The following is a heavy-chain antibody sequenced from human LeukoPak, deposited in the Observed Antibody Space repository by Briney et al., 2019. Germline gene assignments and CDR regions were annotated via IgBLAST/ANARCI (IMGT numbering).Heavy chain of an antibody. J-gene: IGHJ2*01. Sequence: PSETLSLTCTVSGGSISSYYWSWIRQPPGKGLEWIGYIYYSGSTNYNPSLKSRVTISVDTSKNQFSLNLSSVTAADTAVYYCARHIDNGYSYGYGENWYFDLWGRGTLVIVSS. V-gene: IGHV4-59*08. CDR3: ARHIDNGYSYGYGENWYFDL. CDR1: GGSISSYY. D-gene: IGHD5-18*01. CDR2: IYYSGST.